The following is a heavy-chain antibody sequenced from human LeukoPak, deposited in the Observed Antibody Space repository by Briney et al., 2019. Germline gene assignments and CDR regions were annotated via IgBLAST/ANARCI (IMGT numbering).Heavy chain of an antibody. V-gene: IGHV4-59*01. Sequence: PSETLSLTCTVSGGSISSYYWSWIRQPPGKGLEWIGYIYYSGSTNYNPSLKSRVTISVDTSKNQFSLKLSSVTAADTAVYYCARADVAATAPTYYFDYWGQGTLVTVSS. CDR3: ARADVAATAPTYYFDY. CDR1: GGSISSYY. J-gene: IGHJ4*02. D-gene: IGHD2-15*01. CDR2: IYYSGST.